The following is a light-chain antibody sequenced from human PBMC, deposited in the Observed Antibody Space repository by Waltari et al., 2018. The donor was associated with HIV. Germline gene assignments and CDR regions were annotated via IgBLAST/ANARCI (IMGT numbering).Light chain of an antibody. J-gene: IGLJ2*01. CDR3: QSYDTSLSAWV. Sequence: QSVLTQPPSISGAPGQRITVSCSGTSSNIGAGYDVHWYQPLPGTAPKILLYKNKNRPSGVPDRFSASKSDASASLAITGLQAADEGDYFCQSYDTSLSAWVFGGGTRLTVL. CDR2: KNK. V-gene: IGLV1-40*03. CDR1: SSNIGAGYD.